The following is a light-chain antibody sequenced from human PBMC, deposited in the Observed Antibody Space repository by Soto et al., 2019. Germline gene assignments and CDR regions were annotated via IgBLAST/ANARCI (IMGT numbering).Light chain of an antibody. CDR2: DTS. V-gene: IGLV7-46*01. CDR3: LLSYSGARPM. Sequence: QAVVTQEPSLTVSPGGTVTLTCGSSTGAVTSGHYHYWFQQKPGQAPRTLIYDTSNKHSWTPARFSGSLLGGKAALTLSGAQPEDEAEYYCLLSYSGARPMFGGGTQLTVL. J-gene: IGLJ7*01. CDR1: TGAVTSGHY.